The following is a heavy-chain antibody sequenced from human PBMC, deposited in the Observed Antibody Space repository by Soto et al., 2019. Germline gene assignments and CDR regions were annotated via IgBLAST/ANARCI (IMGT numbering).Heavy chain of an antibody. Sequence: SETLSLTCTVSGGSISSGDYYWSWIRQPPGKGLEWIGYIYYSGSTYYNPSLKSRVTISVDTSKNQFSLKLSSVTAADTAVYYCARVDYDFWSGYYNFDSWGQGTLVTVSS. CDR1: GGSISSGDYY. CDR3: ARVDYDFWSGYYNFDS. J-gene: IGHJ4*02. V-gene: IGHV4-30-4*01. D-gene: IGHD3-3*01. CDR2: IYYSGST.